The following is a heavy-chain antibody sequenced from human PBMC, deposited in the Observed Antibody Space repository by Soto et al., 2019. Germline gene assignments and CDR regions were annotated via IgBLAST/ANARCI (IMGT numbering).Heavy chain of an antibody. Sequence: ASVKVSCKAAGYTFTGCYMHWVRQAPGQGLEWMGWINPNSGGTNYAQKFQGWVTMTRDTSISTAYMELGRLRSDDKAVYSCASVNIAAAGKRFYYHGIDVWGQGXPVTVSS. CDR1: GYTFTGCY. CDR3: ASVNIAAAGKRFYYHGIDV. J-gene: IGHJ6*01. D-gene: IGHD6-13*01. V-gene: IGHV1-2*04. CDR2: INPNSGGT.